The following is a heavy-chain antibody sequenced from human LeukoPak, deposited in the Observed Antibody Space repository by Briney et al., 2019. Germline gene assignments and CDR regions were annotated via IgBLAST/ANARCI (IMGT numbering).Heavy chain of an antibody. Sequence: GGSLRLSCAASGFTFSSYSMNWVRQAPGKGLEWVANIKQDGSEKYYVDSVKGRFTISRDNSKNSLYLQMNSLRDEDTAVYYCARGGYYYDSSEEYWGQGTLVTVSS. CDR3: ARGGYYYDSSEEY. D-gene: IGHD3-22*01. CDR2: IKQDGSEK. CDR1: GFTFSSYS. V-gene: IGHV3-7*01. J-gene: IGHJ4*02.